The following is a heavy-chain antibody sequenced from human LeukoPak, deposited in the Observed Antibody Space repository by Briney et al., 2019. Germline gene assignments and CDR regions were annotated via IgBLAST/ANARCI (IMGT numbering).Heavy chain of an antibody. V-gene: IGHV3-74*03. CDR3: ARDKKSGESSEIDY. CDR1: GFTFSNYW. J-gene: IGHJ4*02. Sequence: PGGSLRLSCAASGFTFSNYWVHWVRHAPGEGLVWVSRINRDGSTTKYADSVKGRFTVSRDNAKNTLNLQMNSLRAEDTAVYYCARDKKSGESSEIDYWGQGTLVTVSS. D-gene: IGHD3-10*01. CDR2: INRDGSTT.